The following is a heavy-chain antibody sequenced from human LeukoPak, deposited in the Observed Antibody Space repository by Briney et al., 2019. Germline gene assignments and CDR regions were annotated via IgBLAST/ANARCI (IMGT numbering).Heavy chain of an antibody. Sequence: GGSLRLSCAASGFAFSSYSMNWVRQAPGKGLEWVSSITSSSSYIYYADSVKGRFTISRGNAKNSLYLQMNSLRAEDTAVYYCARDLPSRSRIAADPFDYWGQGTLVTVSS. D-gene: IGHD6-13*01. V-gene: IGHV3-21*04. CDR1: GFAFSSYS. J-gene: IGHJ4*02. CDR2: ITSSSSYI. CDR3: ARDLPSRSRIAADPFDY.